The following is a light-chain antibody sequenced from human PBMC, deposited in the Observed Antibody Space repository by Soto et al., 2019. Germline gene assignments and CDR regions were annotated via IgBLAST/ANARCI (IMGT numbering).Light chain of an antibody. J-gene: IGKJ5*01. CDR1: QSIDSNY. CDR2: GAS. Sequence: EIVMTQSPGTLSLSPGETVTLSCMASQSIDSNYLSWYQQKAGQAPRLLISGASTRATGIPARFSGSGSGTDFTLTISSLQAEDFAVYYCQQDYNLPFTFGQGTRLEIK. V-gene: IGKV3D-7*01. CDR3: QQDYNLPFT.